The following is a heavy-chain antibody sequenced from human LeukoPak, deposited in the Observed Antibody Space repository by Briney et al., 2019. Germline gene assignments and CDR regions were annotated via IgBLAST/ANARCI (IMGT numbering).Heavy chain of an antibody. Sequence: GGSLRLSCAASGFTFSSYAMSWVRQAPGKGLEWVSAISGSGGSTYYADSVKGRFTISRDNSKNTLYLQMSSLRAEDTAVYYCVKDDGWVQYANWGQGTLVTVSS. CDR2: ISGSGGST. CDR1: GFTFSSYA. V-gene: IGHV3-23*01. CDR3: VKDDGWVQYAN. D-gene: IGHD5-24*01. J-gene: IGHJ4*02.